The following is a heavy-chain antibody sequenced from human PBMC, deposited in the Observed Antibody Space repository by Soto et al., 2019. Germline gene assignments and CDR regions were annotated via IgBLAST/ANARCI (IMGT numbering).Heavy chain of an antibody. CDR3: AKDLFLQTENYDSSGYSLA. J-gene: IGHJ5*02. CDR1: WFTFTRYS. Sequence: GGSLRLSCAASWFTFTRYSMNWVRQAPGKGLDWVSSISSTTNYIYYGDSMKGRFTISRDNAKNSLYLQMNSLRAEDTAVYYCAKDLFLQTENYDSSGYSLAWGQGTLVTVSS. CDR2: ISSTTNYI. D-gene: IGHD3-22*01. V-gene: IGHV3-21*06.